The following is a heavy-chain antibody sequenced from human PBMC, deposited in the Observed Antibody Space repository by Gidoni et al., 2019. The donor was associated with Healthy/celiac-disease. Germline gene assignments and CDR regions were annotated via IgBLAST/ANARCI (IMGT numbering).Heavy chain of an antibody. Sequence: EVQLVESGGGLVQPGGSLRLSFAASGFTFSSYTFHWVRQAPGKGLEWVSYISSSSSTIYYADSVKGRFTISRDNAKNSLYLQMNSLRDEDTAVYYCARDRPAYYYDSSGYYGAFDIWGQGTMVTVSS. D-gene: IGHD3-22*01. V-gene: IGHV3-48*02. CDR2: ISSSSSTI. CDR1: GFTFSSYT. J-gene: IGHJ3*02. CDR3: ARDRPAYYYDSSGYYGAFDI.